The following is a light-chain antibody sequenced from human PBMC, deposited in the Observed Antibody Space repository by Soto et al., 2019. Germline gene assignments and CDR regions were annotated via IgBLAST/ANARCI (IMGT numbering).Light chain of an antibody. CDR2: AAS. V-gene: IGKV1-39*01. CDR1: QSITTF. J-gene: IGKJ1*01. Sequence: DIQMTQSPSSLSASVEDRVIITCRASQSITTFLNWYQQKPGNAPKLLIYAASSLQTGVPSRFSGSGSGTDFTLTISSLQREDFATYYCQQAYGAPPTFGQGTKVEIK. CDR3: QQAYGAPPT.